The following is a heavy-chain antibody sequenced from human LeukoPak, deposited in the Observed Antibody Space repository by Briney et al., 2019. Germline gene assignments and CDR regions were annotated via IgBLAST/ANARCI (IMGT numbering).Heavy chain of an antibody. D-gene: IGHD3-22*01. CDR3: ARGLGDYYDTSDYYYAVPAH. CDR2: MNPNSGDT. Sequence: GASVKVSCKASGYTFTTYDITWVRQATGQGLEWMGWMNPNSGDTAYAQKFQGRVAVTRDTSISTAYMELSSLRSEDTAVYYCARGLGDYYDTSDYYYAVPAHWGQGTLVTVSS. V-gene: IGHV1-8*01. CDR1: GYTFTTYD. J-gene: IGHJ4*02.